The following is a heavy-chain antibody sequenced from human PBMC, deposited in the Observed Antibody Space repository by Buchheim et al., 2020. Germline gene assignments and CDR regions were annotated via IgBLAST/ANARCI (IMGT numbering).Heavy chain of an antibody. CDR2: INPSDGST. CDR1: GYIFTSYY. D-gene: IGHD2-2*01. J-gene: IGHJ4*02. CDR3: ARITCSSTSCRFDN. V-gene: IGHV1-46*01. Sequence: QAQLVQSGAEVKKPGASVKVSCKASGYIFTSYYLHWVRQAPGQGLEWMGHINPSDGSTSYAPKFQGRATMTRDTSTSTVYMELSSLRTEDTAVYYCARITCSSTSCRFDNWGQGSL.